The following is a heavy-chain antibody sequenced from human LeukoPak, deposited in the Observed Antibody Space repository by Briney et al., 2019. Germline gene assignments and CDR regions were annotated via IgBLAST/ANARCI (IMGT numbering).Heavy chain of an antibody. D-gene: IGHD1-14*01. CDR3: AKLITPGQTSFDF. V-gene: IGHV4-4*07. CDR1: GASITTDS. CDR2: VYTSGTT. J-gene: IGHJ4*02. Sequence: SETLSLTCTVSGASITTDSWSWIRQAAGKGLEWIGRVYTSGTTSYNPSLKSRVTMSVDTSKNQFSLKLTSLTAADTAVYYCAKLITPGQTSFDFWGQGTLVTVSS.